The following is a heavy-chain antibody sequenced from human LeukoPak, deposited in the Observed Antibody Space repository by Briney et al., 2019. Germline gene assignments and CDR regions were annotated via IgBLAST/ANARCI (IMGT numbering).Heavy chain of an antibody. CDR1: GFTFSDYY. V-gene: IGHV3-11*04. J-gene: IGHJ4*02. CDR3: ARDFYYDSSGYADY. CDR2: ISSSGNTI. Sequence: GGSLRLSCAASGFTFSDYYMSWIRQAPGKGLEWVSYISSSGNTIYYADSVKGRFTISRDNAKNSLYLQMNSLRAEDTAVYYCARDFYYDSSGYADYWGQGTLVTVSS. D-gene: IGHD3-22*01.